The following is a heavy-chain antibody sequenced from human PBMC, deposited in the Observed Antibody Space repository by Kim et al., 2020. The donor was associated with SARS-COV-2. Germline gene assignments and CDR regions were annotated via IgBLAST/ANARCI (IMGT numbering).Heavy chain of an antibody. Sequence: SETLSLTCTVSGGSISSSSYYWGWIRQPPGKGLEWIGSIYYSGSTYYNPSLKSRVTISVDTFKNQFSLKLSSVTAADTAVYYCARGALRDYGSGYGMDVWGQGTTVTVSS. CDR2: IYYSGST. V-gene: IGHV4-39*07. CDR1: GGSISSSSYY. J-gene: IGHJ6*02. D-gene: IGHD3-10*01. CDR3: ARGALRDYGSGYGMDV.